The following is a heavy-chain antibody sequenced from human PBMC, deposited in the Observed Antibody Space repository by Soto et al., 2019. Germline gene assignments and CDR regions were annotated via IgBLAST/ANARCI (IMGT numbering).Heavy chain of an antibody. D-gene: IGHD2-15*01. CDR1: GGSISSGGYS. Sequence: SETLSLTCAVSGGSISSGGYSWSWIRQPPGKGLEWIGYIYHSGSTYYNPSLKSRVTISVDRSKNQFSLKLSSVTAADTAVYYCARGGGYCRGGSFNQNEHKSFDNWGQETLVTVSS. J-gene: IGHJ4*02. CDR2: IYHSGST. CDR3: ARGGGYCRGGSFNQNEHKSFDN. V-gene: IGHV4-30-2*01.